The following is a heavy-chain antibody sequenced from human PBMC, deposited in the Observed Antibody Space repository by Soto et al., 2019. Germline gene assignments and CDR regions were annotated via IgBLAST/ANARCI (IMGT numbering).Heavy chain of an antibody. D-gene: IGHD2-2*01. CDR2: ISSSSSTI. CDR3: ARGFTSPYYYGMDV. J-gene: IGHJ6*02. CDR1: GLTFSSYS. Sequence: HPGGSLRLSCAASGLTFSSYSMNWVRQAPGKGLEWVSYISSSSSTIYYADSVKGRFTISRDNSKNTLYLQMNSLRAEDTAVYYCARGFTSPYYYGMDVWGQGTTVTVSS. V-gene: IGHV3-48*01.